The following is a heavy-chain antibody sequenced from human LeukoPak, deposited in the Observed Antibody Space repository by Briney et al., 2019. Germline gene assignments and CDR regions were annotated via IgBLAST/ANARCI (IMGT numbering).Heavy chain of an antibody. Sequence: SQTLSLTCAVSGGSISSGGYSWSWIRQPPGKGLEWIGYIYHSGSTYYNPSLKSRVTISVDTSKNQFSLKLSSVTAADTAVYYCARGRLGPYFDYWGQGTLVTVSS. CDR2: IYHSGST. CDR1: GGSISSGGYS. D-gene: IGHD7-27*01. CDR3: ARGRLGPYFDY. V-gene: IGHV4-30-2*01. J-gene: IGHJ4*02.